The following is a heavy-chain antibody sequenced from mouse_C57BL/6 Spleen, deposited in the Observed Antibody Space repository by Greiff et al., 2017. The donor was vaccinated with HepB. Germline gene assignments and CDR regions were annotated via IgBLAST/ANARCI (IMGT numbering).Heavy chain of an antibody. V-gene: IGHV1-80*01. Sequence: QVQLQQSGAELVKPGASVKLSCKASGYAFSSYWMNWVKQRPGKGLEWIGQIYPGDGDTNYNGKFKGKATLTADKSSSTAYMQLRSLTSEDSAVYFCARAEEYYRRSSNFDYWGQGTTLTVSS. CDR1: GYAFSSYW. J-gene: IGHJ2*01. CDR3: ARAEEYYRRSSNFDY. D-gene: IGHD1-1*01. CDR2: IYPGDGDT.